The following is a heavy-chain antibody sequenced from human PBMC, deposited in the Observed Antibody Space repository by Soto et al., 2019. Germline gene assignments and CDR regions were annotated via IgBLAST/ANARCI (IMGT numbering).Heavy chain of an antibody. D-gene: IGHD3-3*01. CDR2: ISSTGRRT. CDR3: AKVANVGVVVEYFDH. CDR1: GFNFANYA. Sequence: GGSLRLSCGSSGFNFANYAMGWVRQAPGKGLEWVSGISSTGRRTYYADSVRGRFSISRDNSKNTVDLQINSLRAEDTAVYYCAKVANVGVVVEYFDHWGQGSLVTVSS. J-gene: IGHJ4*02. V-gene: IGHV3-23*01.